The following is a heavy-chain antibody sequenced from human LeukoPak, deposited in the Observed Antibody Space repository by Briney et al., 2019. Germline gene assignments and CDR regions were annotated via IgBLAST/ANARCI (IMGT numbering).Heavy chain of an antibody. CDR3: AKGTEPVLRYFNDY. CDR2: ISGSGGST. CDR1: GFTFSSYW. V-gene: IGHV3-23*01. D-gene: IGHD3-9*01. Sequence: GGSLRLSCAASGFTFSSYWMHWVRQAPGKGLEWVSAISGSGGSTYYADSVKGRFTISRDNSKNTLYLQMNSLRAEDTAVYYCAKGTEPVLRYFNDYWGQGTLVTVSS. J-gene: IGHJ4*02.